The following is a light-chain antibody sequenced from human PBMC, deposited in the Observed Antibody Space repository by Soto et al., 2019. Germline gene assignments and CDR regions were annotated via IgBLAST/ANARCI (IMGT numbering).Light chain of an antibody. Sequence: EIVMTQSPGTLSLSPGERATLSCRASQIVSSNLAWYQQKPGQAPRLLIYGVSTRATGIPARFSGSGSGTEFTLTISSLQPEDIATYYCQQYEIFPITFGQGTRLEI. CDR3: QQYEIFPIT. V-gene: IGKV3-15*01. J-gene: IGKJ5*01. CDR2: GVS. CDR1: QIVSSN.